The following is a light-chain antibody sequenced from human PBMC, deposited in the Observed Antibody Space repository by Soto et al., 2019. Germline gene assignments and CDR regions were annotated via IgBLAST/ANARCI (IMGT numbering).Light chain of an antibody. Sequence: VVMTKSQATRSVSQGERATLSCRAIQNVNSTLAWYQQKPGQAPRLLISGASTRASGVPSRFSGSGSGTEFTLTISGLQSEDFAVYYCQQYNNWPRTFGQGTNLEI. J-gene: IGKJ2*01. CDR2: GAS. CDR3: QQYNNWPRT. V-gene: IGKV3-15*01. CDR1: QNVNST.